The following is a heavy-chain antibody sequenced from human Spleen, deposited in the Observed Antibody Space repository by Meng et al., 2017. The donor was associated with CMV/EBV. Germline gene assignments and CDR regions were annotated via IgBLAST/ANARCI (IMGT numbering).Heavy chain of an antibody. Sequence: GESLKIPCAASGFNFTTFNMNWVRQAAGQALEWIASISSTGDYTYYADSVRGRFSISRLNARNSLFLQMDSLRAEDTAVYYCGRVPGRGMSFYYGLEVWGRGTTVTVSS. V-gene: IGHV3-21*06. CDR3: GRVPGRGMSFYYGLEV. CDR2: ISSTGDYT. CDR1: GFNFTTFN. D-gene: IGHD3-16*01. J-gene: IGHJ6*01.